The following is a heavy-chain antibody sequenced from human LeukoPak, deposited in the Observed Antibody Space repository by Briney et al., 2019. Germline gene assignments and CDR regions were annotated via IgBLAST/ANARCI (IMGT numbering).Heavy chain of an antibody. V-gene: IGHV1-46*01. Sequence: GASVKVSCKAYGYTFTSYYMHWVRQAPGQGLEWMGIINPSGGSTSYAQKFQGRVTMTRDTSTSTVYMELSSLRSEDTAVYYCARDDTVTRAGFAWGQGTLVTVSS. CDR2: INPSGGST. D-gene: IGHD4-17*01. CDR1: GYTFTSYY. CDR3: ARDDTVTRAGFA. J-gene: IGHJ5*02.